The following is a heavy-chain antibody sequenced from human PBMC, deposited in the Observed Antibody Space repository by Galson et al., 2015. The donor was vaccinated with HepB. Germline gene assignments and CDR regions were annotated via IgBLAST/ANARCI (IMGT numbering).Heavy chain of an antibody. Sequence: SVKVSCKASGYTFTSYAMHWVRQAPGQRLEWMGWINAGNGNTKYSQKFQGRVTITRDTSASTAYVELSSLRSEDTAVYYCARRTYYYDSSGALDYWGQGTLVTVSS. CDR2: INAGNGNT. D-gene: IGHD3-22*01. CDR3: ARRTYYYDSSGALDY. V-gene: IGHV1-3*01. J-gene: IGHJ4*02. CDR1: GYTFTSYA.